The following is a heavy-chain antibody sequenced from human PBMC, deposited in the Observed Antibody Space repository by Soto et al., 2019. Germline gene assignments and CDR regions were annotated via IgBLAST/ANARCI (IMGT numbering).Heavy chain of an antibody. CDR3: ARDRSGSDYYYGMDV. J-gene: IGHJ6*02. Sequence: SETLSLTCTVSGGSISSGGYYWSWIRQHPGKGLEWIGYIYYSGSTYYNPSLKSRVTISVDTSKNQFSLKLSSETAADTAVYYCARDRSGSDYYYGMDVWGQGTTVTVSS. D-gene: IGHD6-25*01. V-gene: IGHV4-31*03. CDR2: IYYSGST. CDR1: GGSISSGGYY.